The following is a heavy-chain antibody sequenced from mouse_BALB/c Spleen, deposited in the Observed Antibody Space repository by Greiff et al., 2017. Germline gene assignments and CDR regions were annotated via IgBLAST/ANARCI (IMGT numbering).Heavy chain of an antibody. CDR3: AREDELGREFAY. D-gene: IGHD4-1*01. Sequence: QVQLQQPGAELVKPGASVKLSCKASGYTFTSYWMHWVKQRPVQGLEWIGEINPSNGRTNYNEKFKSKATLTVDKSSSTAYMQLSSLTSEDSAVYYCAREDELGREFAYWGQGTLVTVSA. CDR1: GYTFTSYW. V-gene: IGHV1S81*02. J-gene: IGHJ3*01. CDR2: INPSNGRT.